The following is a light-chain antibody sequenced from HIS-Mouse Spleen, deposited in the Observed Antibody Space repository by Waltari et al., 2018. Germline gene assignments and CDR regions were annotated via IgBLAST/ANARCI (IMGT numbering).Light chain of an antibody. J-gene: IGKJ4*01. CDR1: QSVSSN. CDR2: GAS. V-gene: IGKV3-15*01. CDR3: QQYNNWPPELT. Sequence: EIVMTQSPATLSVSPGERATLPCRASQSVSSNLAWYQQKPGQAPRLLIYGASTRATGIPARFSGSGSRTEFTLTISSMQSEDFAVYYCQQYNNWPPELTFGGGTKVEIK.